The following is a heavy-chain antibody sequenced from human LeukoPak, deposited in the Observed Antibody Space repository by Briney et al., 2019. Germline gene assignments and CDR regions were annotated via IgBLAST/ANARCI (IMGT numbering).Heavy chain of an antibody. CDR1: GGSISNNNW. D-gene: IGHD1-1*01. J-gene: IGHJ4*02. CDR2: IYHSGSP. V-gene: IGHV4-4*02. Sequence: SGTLSLTCAVSGGSISNNNWWGWVRQPPGKGLEWIGEIYHSGSPNYNPSLKSRVTISVDKSRNHFSLNLSSVTAADTAVYYCARVNINNWHSCDYWGQGTLVTVSS. CDR3: ARVNINNWHSCDY.